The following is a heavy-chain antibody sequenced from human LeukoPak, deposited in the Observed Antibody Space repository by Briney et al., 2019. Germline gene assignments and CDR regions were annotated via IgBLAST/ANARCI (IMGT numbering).Heavy chain of an antibody. CDR3: ATMPRTAVGY. J-gene: IGHJ4*02. D-gene: IGHD2-21*02. Sequence: GGSLRLSCAASGFTFRNYWMSWVCQAPGRGLEWVALIKADGSEKYYVDSVEGRFTISRDNPKNSLFLQMNSLRDEDTAVYYCATMPRTAVGYWGQGTLVTVSS. V-gene: IGHV3-7*05. CDR2: IKADGSEK. CDR1: GFTFRNYW.